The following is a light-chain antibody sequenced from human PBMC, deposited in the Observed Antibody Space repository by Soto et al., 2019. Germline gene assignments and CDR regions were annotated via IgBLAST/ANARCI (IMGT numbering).Light chain of an antibody. CDR2: GAS. CDR3: HQYGSSPLLT. J-gene: IGKJ4*01. CDR1: QSVSSSY. Sequence: EIVLTQSPGTLSLSPGERATLSCRASQSVSSSYLAWYQQKPGQAPRLLIYGASSRATGIPDRFSGSGSGTDFTLPIIRLEHEDFAVYYCHQYGSSPLLTFGGGTKVEIK. V-gene: IGKV3-20*01.